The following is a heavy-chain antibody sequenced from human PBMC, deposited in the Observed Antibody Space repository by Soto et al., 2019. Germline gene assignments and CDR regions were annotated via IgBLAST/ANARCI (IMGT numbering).Heavy chain of an antibody. CDR3: ARHHGYCSSTSCSNFDY. D-gene: IGHD2-2*01. Sequence: SETLSLTCTVSGGSISSGGYYWSWIRQHPGKGLEWIGYIYYSGSTYYNPSLKSRVTISVDTSKNQFSLKLSSVTAADTALYYCARHHGYCSSTSCSNFDYWGQGTLVTVSS. CDR2: IYYSGST. CDR1: GGSISSGGYY. J-gene: IGHJ4*02. V-gene: IGHV4-31*03.